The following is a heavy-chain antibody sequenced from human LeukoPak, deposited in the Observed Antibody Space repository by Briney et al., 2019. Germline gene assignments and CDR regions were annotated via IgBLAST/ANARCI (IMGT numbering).Heavy chain of an antibody. J-gene: IGHJ4*02. CDR1: GFTFRSPW. V-gene: IGHV3-74*01. D-gene: IGHD6-13*01. CDR3: ARVLIAATGGDY. Sequence: GGSLRLSCSASGFTFRSPWVHWVRQASGEGPVLVSRINTDGSTTSYADSVKGRFTISRDNAKNTVYLQMNSLRADDTAVYYCARVLIAATGGDYWGQGTLVTVFS. CDR2: INTDGSTT.